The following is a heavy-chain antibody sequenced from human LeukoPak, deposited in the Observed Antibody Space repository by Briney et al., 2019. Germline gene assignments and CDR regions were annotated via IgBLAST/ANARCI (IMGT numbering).Heavy chain of an antibody. V-gene: IGHV1-58*02. J-gene: IGHJ4*02. Sequence: SAKVSCKASGFTFTSSAMQWVRQARGQRLEWIGWIVVGSGNTNYAQKFQERVTITRDMSTSTAYMELNSLRAEDTAVYYCARGCSGWFEDGFDYWGQGTLVTVSS. CDR3: ARGCSGWFEDGFDY. CDR1: GFTFTSSA. D-gene: IGHD6-19*01. CDR2: IVVGSGNT.